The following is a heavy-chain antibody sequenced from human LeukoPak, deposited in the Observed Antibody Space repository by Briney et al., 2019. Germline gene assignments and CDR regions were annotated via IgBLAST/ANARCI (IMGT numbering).Heavy chain of an antibody. CDR2: IKQDGSEK. CDR3: ARGASSWYSTSPNFDY. D-gene: IGHD6-13*01. J-gene: IGHJ4*02. CDR1: GFTFSTYW. Sequence: GGSLRLSCAASGFTFSTYWMSWVRQAPGRGLEWVANIKQDGSEKYYVDSVKGRFTISRDNAKNSLYLQMNSLRAEDTAVYFCARGASSWYSTSPNFDYWGQGTLVTVSS. V-gene: IGHV3-7*01.